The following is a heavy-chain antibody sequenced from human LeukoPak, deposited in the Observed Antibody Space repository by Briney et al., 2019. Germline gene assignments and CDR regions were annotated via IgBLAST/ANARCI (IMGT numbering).Heavy chain of an antibody. J-gene: IGHJ4*02. D-gene: IGHD2-8*01. V-gene: IGHV3-30*18. Sequence: GGSLRRSCAASGFTFDSYGMQWVRQAQGKGLEWVAVISYDGSNKYYADSVKGPFTISRDNSKNTLYLQMNSLRAEDTAVYYCAKDLMAAPDYWGQGTLVTVSS. CDR1: GFTFDSYG. CDR2: ISYDGSNK. CDR3: AKDLMAAPDY.